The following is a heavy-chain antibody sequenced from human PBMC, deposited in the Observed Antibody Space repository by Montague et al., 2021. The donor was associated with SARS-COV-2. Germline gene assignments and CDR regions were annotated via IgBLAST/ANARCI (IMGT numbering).Heavy chain of an antibody. CDR2: IDYSGST. Sequence: SETLSLTCTVSGGSISTSSYYWGWIRQPPGKGLDWIGSIDYSGSTYYNPSLKSRVTISVDTSKNQFSLTLSSVTAADTAVYYCAMRGGALDAFDIWGQGTMVTVSS. D-gene: IGHD3-10*01. CDR3: AMRGGALDAFDI. J-gene: IGHJ3*02. CDR1: GGSISTSSYY. V-gene: IGHV4-39*01.